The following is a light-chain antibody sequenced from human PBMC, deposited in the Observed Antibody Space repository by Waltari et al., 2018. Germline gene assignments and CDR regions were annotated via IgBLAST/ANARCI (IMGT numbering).Light chain of an antibody. CDR3: LQYNNSPHI. V-gene: IGKV1D-16*01. Sequence: DIQMTQSPSSLSASVGDTVTITCRASQSISSWLDWYQQKPGKPPKLLIYKASILRTGVPSRFSGSGSGTEFTLTITGLQAEDISTYYCLQYNNSPHIFGQGTKVEIE. J-gene: IGKJ2*01. CDR1: QSISSW. CDR2: KAS.